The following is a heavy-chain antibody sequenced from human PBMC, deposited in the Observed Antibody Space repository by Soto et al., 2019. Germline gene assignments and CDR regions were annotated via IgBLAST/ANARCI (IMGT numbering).Heavy chain of an antibody. CDR3: AKGLQNFEIFTGYPVGY. Sequence: PGGSLRLSCAASGFTFSSYAMSWVRQAPGKGLEWVSAISGSGGSTYYADSVKGRFTISRDNSKNTLYLQMNSLRAEDTAVYYFAKGLQNFEIFTGYPVGYWGQGPLVTVPS. D-gene: IGHD3-9*01. CDR1: GFTFSSYA. CDR2: ISGSGGST. V-gene: IGHV3-23*01. J-gene: IGHJ4*02.